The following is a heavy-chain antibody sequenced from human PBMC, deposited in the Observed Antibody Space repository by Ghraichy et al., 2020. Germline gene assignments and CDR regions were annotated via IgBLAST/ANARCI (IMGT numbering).Heavy chain of an antibody. J-gene: IGHJ3*02. CDR3: VRGSTSFQRLDAFDM. CDR1: GFTFSSYN. D-gene: IGHD2-2*01. CDR2: ISPSGNYI. V-gene: IGHV3-21*01. Sequence: GESLNISCAASGFTFSSYNMDWVRQAPGKGLEWVSSISPSGNYIYYADSVKGRFTISRDNAKNSLYLQMNSLRAEDTAVYKCVRGSTSFQRLDAFDMWGQGTMVTVSS.